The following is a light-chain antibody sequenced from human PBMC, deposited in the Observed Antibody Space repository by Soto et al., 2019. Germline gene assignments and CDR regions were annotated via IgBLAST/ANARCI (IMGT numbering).Light chain of an antibody. CDR3: QQYNKWPWT. V-gene: IGKV3-15*01. Sequence: EIVMTQSPASLSVSPGERATVSYRASQSVSSNLAWYQQKPGQAPRLLIYGASTRATGIPARFSGSGSGTEFTLTISSLQSEDFAVYYCQQYNKWPWTFGQGTKVEIK. J-gene: IGKJ1*01. CDR1: QSVSSN. CDR2: GAS.